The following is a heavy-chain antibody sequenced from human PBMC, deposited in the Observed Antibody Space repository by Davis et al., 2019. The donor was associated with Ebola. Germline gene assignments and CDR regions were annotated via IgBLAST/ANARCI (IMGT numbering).Heavy chain of an antibody. CDR2: LGTSADA. J-gene: IGHJ3*02. Sequence: PGGSLRLSCAASGYTFSIYSINWVRQAPGKGLEWVSTLGTSADAYYADSVKGRFTISRDNSKNTLYLQMNGLRVEDTAIYYCAKDTSNIWFDIWGQGTVVTVSS. D-gene: IGHD1-26*01. CDR1: GYTFSIYS. CDR3: AKDTSNIWFDI. V-gene: IGHV3-23*01.